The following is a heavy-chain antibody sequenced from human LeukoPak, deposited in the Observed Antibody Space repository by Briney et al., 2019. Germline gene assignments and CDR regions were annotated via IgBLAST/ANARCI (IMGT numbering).Heavy chain of an antibody. CDR2: IYYSGNT. CDR3: ASITMVVVVIRD. J-gene: IGHJ4*02. Sequence: SETLSLTCSVSGGSISSSGYFWGWIRQPPGKGLEWIGSIYYSGNTYYNPSLKSRVTISVDTSKNQFSLKLNSVTAADTAVYYCASITMVVVVIRDWGQGTLVTVSS. D-gene: IGHD3-22*01. V-gene: IGHV4-39*07. CDR1: GGSISSSGYF.